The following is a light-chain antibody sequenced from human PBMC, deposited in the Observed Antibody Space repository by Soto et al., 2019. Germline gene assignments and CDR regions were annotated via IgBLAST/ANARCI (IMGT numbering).Light chain of an antibody. Sequence: DIQMTQSPSSLSASVGDRVTITCRASQSVSSNLNWYHQKPRKTPKLLIYAASSLQSGVPSRFSGSGSGTDFTLTISSLQPEDFATYYCQQSYSTPFTFGPGTKVDIK. J-gene: IGKJ3*01. CDR3: QQSYSTPFT. V-gene: IGKV1-39*01. CDR2: AAS. CDR1: QSVSSN.